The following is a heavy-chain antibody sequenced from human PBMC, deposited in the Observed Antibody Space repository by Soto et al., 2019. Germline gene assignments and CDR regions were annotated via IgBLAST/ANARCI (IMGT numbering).Heavy chain of an antibody. CDR2: IYSGST. CDR1: GGSVSGGDW. J-gene: IGHJ4*02. Sequence: QVHLQESGPGLVKPSGTLSLTCAVFGGSVSGGDWWSWVRQPPGMGLEWIGDIYSGSTNYNPSLKSRVTISVDQSKHQLSLTLTSVTAAYTAVYYGTRDPGLRNGDPYWGQGTLVTVSS. CDR3: TRDPGLRNGDPY. D-gene: IGHD2-15*01. V-gene: IGHV4-4*02.